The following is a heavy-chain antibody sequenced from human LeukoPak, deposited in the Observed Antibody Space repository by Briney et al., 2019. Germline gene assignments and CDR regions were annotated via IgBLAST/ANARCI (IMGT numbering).Heavy chain of an antibody. CDR3: AQGDAIDV. J-gene: IGHJ6*02. D-gene: IGHD3-16*01. CDR2: INQDGSEI. Sequence: GGSLRLSCVDSRFILRRHWMYWVRQAPGKGLEWVANINQDGSEIYYVDPVKGRFTISRDNAKNSLFPEMKRLRAEDTGVYYCAQGDAIDVWGQGTTVTVS. V-gene: IGHV3-7*01. CDR1: RFILRRHW.